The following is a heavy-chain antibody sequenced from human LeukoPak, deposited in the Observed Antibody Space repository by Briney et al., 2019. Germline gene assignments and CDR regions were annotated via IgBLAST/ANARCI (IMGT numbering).Heavy chain of an antibody. D-gene: IGHD3-22*01. J-gene: IGHJ4*02. CDR1: GFTFSSYS. CDR3: ARDSFDSSGYLNY. CDR2: IYSGGST. V-gene: IGHV3-53*01. Sequence: GGSLRLSCAASGFTFSSYSMNWVRQAPGKGLEWVSVIYSGGSTYYADSVKGRFTISRDNSKNTLYLQMNSLRAEDTAVYYCARDSFDSSGYLNYWGQGTLVTVSS.